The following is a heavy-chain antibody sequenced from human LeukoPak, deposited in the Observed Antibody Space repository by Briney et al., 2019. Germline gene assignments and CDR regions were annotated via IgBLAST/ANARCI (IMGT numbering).Heavy chain of an antibody. D-gene: IGHD3-10*01. Sequence: GGSLRLSCAASGFTFSSYSMNWVRQAPRKGLEWVSSISSSSSYIYYADSVKGRFTISRDNAKNSLYLQMNSLRAEDTAVYYCARGGGYARPNWFDPWGQGTLVTVSS. V-gene: IGHV3-21*01. CDR1: GFTFSSYS. CDR2: ISSSSSYI. J-gene: IGHJ5*02. CDR3: ARGGGYARPNWFDP.